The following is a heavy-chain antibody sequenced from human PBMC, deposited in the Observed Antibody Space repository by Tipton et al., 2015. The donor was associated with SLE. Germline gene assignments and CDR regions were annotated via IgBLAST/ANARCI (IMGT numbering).Heavy chain of an antibody. CDR1: GGSISSHS. Sequence: PGLVKPSETLSLTCTVSGGSISSHSWSWIRQPPGKGLEWIGHIYKSGSTNYRPSLKSRVTISVDTSKSQFSLKLRFLTAADTAMYYCARLNYYGSGSDAFDIWGQGTIVTVPS. D-gene: IGHD3-10*01. CDR3: ARLNYYGSGSDAFDI. J-gene: IGHJ3*02. V-gene: IGHV4-4*09. CDR2: IYKSGST.